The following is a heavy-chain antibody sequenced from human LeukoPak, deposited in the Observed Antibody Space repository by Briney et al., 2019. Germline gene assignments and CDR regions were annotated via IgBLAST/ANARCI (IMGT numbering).Heavy chain of an antibody. D-gene: IGHD3-9*01. CDR2: ILYDGNNK. CDR3: ARDFDWSFDY. V-gene: IGHV3-30-3*01. CDR1: GFNFSYYT. Sequence: GRSLRLSCAASGFNFSYYTMHWVRQAPDKGLEWVSVILYDGNNKYYADSVKGRFTISRDNSKNTLYLHMNSLRADDTAVYYCARDFDWSFDYWGQGALVTVSS. J-gene: IGHJ4*02.